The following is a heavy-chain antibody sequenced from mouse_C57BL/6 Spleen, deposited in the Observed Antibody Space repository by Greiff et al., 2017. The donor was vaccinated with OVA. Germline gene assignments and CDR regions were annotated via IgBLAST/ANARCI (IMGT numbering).Heavy chain of an antibody. V-gene: IGHV5-4*01. CDR2: ISDGGSYT. J-gene: IGHJ2*01. D-gene: IGHD1-1*01. Sequence: EVKLMESGGGLVKPGGSLKLSCAASGFTFSSYAMSWVHQTPEKRLEWVATISDGGSYTYYPDNVKGRFTISRDNAKNNLYLQMSHLKSEDTAMYYCAREGYYGSSYFDYWGQGTTLTVSS. CDR3: AREGYYGSSYFDY. CDR1: GFTFSSYA.